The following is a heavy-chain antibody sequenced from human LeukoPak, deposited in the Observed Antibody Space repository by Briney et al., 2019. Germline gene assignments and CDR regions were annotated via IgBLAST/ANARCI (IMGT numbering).Heavy chain of an antibody. V-gene: IGHV3-48*01. J-gene: IGHJ4*02. CDR2: ISGSTATI. Sequence: GGSLRLSCAASGFTFSTFNMNWVRQAPGKGLEWISYISGSTATIYYADPVKGRFTISRDNSKNTLYLQMNSLRAEDTAVYYCARTQSVCYWGQGTLVTVSS. CDR1: GFTFSTFN. CDR3: ARTQSVCY. D-gene: IGHD2-8*01.